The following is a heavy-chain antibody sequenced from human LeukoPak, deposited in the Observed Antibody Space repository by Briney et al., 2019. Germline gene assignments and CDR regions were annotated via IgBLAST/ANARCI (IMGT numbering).Heavy chain of an antibody. V-gene: IGHV3-74*01. Sequence: PGGSLRLSCAASGFSFNSNWMHWVRQAPGKGLVWVSRINSDGSSTSYADSVKGRFTVSRDNAKKTVYLQMNSLRAEDTAVYYCAKDSWTLGNWFDPWGQGTLVTVSS. J-gene: IGHJ5*02. CDR1: GFSFNSNW. CDR3: AKDSWTLGNWFDP. D-gene: IGHD3/OR15-3a*01. CDR2: INSDGSST.